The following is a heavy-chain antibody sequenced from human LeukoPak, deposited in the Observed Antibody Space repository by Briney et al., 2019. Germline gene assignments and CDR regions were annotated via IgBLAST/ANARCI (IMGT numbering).Heavy chain of an antibody. CDR3: ARAPRYYYGMDV. J-gene: IGHJ6*02. CDR1: GFTVSSNY. CDR2: IYSGGST. V-gene: IGHV3-53*01. Sequence: GGSLRLSSAASGFTVSSNYMSWVRQAPGKGLEWVSVIYSGGSTYYADSVKGRFTISRDNSKNTLYLQMNSLRAEDTAVYYCARAPRYYYGMDVWGQGTTVTVSS.